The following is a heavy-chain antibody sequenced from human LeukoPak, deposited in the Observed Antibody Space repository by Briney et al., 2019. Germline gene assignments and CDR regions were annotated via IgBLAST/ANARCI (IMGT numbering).Heavy chain of an antibody. Sequence: GSLRLSCAASGFSFSSYSMNWVRQAPGKGLEWVSFIYSDNTHYSDSVKGRFTISRDNSKNTLYLQMNSLRAEDTAVYYCARAKRQQLVLGNWFDPWGQGTLVTVSS. CDR1: GFSFSSYS. D-gene: IGHD6-13*01. J-gene: IGHJ5*02. CDR3: ARAKRQQLVLGNWFDP. V-gene: IGHV3-66*01. CDR2: IYSDNT.